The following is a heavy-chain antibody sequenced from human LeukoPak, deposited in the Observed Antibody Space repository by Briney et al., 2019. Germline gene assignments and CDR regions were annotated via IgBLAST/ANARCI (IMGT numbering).Heavy chain of an antibody. Sequence: GGSLRLSCAASGFTVSSNYMSWVRQAPGKGLEWVSVIYSGGSTYYADSVKGRFTISRDDSKNTLYLQMNSLRAEDTAVYYCATVGYYDILTGYYSPIDYWGQGTLVTVSS. J-gene: IGHJ4*02. D-gene: IGHD3-9*01. V-gene: IGHV3-53*01. CDR1: GFTVSSNY. CDR3: ATVGYYDILTGYYSPIDY. CDR2: IYSGGST.